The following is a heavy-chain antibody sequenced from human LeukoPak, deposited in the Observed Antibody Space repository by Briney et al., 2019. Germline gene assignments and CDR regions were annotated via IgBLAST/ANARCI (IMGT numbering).Heavy chain of an antibody. J-gene: IGHJ4*02. CDR2: ISTYNGDT. Sequence: GASVKVSCKTSGYTFTNYGLNWVRQAPGQGLEWMGWISTYNGDTNYAQKLQGRVTMTTDTSTTTAYMELRGLRSDDSAVYYCARGSSYGFSMGYWGQGTLVTVSS. CDR3: ARGSSYGFSMGY. CDR1: GYTFTNYG. V-gene: IGHV1-18*01. D-gene: IGHD5-18*01.